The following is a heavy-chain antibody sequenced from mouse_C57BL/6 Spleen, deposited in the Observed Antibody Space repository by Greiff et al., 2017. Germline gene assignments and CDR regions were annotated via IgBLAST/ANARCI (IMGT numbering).Heavy chain of an antibody. CDR1: GFTFSDFY. J-gene: IGHJ1*03. Sequence: EVNLVESGGGLVQSGRSLRLSCATSGFTFSDFYMEWVRQAPGKGLEWIAASRNKANDYTTEYSASVKGRFIVSRDTSQSILYLQMNALRAEDTAIYYGARVIYYGNYWYFDVWGTGTTVTVSS. CDR2: SRNKANDYTT. D-gene: IGHD2-1*01. V-gene: IGHV7-1*01. CDR3: ARVIYYGNYWYFDV.